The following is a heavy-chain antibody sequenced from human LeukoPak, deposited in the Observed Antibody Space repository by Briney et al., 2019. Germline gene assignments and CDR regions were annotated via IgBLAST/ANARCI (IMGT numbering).Heavy chain of an antibody. CDR1: GFTFSSYA. D-gene: IGHD6-13*01. CDR3: ARGSLGSWYSFDC. CDR2: ISSSGANT. Sequence: GGSLRLSCAASGFTFSSYAMSWVRQAPGKGPEWVSTISSSGANTYYTDSVKGRFTISRDNSRTTLYLQINSLRAEDTAVYYCARGSLGSWYSFDCWGQGTLVTVSS. V-gene: IGHV3-23*01. J-gene: IGHJ4*02.